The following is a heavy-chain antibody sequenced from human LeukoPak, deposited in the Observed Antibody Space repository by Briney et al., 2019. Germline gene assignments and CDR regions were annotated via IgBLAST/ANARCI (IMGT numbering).Heavy chain of an antibody. D-gene: IGHD2-15*01. CDR1: GFIFSSYA. Sequence: GGSLSFSCAASGFIFSSYAMHWVRQAPGKGLKYVSAISSNGGSTYYANSVKGRFTISRDNSKNTLYLQMGSLRAEDMAVYYCAIDSGGSCYDYWGQGTLVTVPS. V-gene: IGHV3-64*01. J-gene: IGHJ4*02. CDR2: ISSNGGST. CDR3: AIDSGGSCYDY.